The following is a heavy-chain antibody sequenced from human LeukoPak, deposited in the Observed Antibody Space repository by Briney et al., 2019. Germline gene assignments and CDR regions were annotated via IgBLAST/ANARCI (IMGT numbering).Heavy chain of an antibody. CDR2: ISNDGSNK. CDR3: AKAPSRSSGWSIDY. V-gene: IGHV3-30*18. Sequence: GGSLKLSCAASRFTFSNYGMHWVRQAPGKGLEWVAVISNDGSNKYYADSVKGRFTISRDNSKNTLYLQMNSLRAEDTAVYYCAKAPSRSSGWSIDYWGQGTPVTVSS. D-gene: IGHD6-19*01. CDR1: RFTFSNYG. J-gene: IGHJ4*02.